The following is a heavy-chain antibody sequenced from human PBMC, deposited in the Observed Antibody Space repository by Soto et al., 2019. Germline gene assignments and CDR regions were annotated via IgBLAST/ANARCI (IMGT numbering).Heavy chain of an antibody. J-gene: IGHJ6*03. CDR1: GGSISNYY. Sequence: PSETLPLTWTVAGGSISNYYWSWIRQPPGKGLEWIGYIYYSGGTNYNPSLKSRVTISVDTSKNQFSLKLSSVTAADTAVYYCARQGGYSSSWYKGYYMDVWGKGTTVTVSS. D-gene: IGHD6-13*01. CDR3: ARQGGYSSSWYKGYYMDV. CDR2: IYYSGGT. V-gene: IGHV4-59*01.